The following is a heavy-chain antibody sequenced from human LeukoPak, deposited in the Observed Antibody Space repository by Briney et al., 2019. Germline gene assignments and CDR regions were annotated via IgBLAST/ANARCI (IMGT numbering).Heavy chain of an antibody. J-gene: IGHJ6*03. V-gene: IGHV4-59*08. CDR1: GGSISSYY. Sequence: TSETLSLTCSVSGGSISSYYWSWIRQPPGKGLEWIGYIYCSGSTNYNPSLKSRVTISVDTSKNQFSLKLSSVTAADTAVYYCARADYSSTWSHDYYYMDVWGKGTTVTVSS. CDR3: ARADYSSTWSHDYYYMDV. CDR2: IYCSGST. D-gene: IGHD6-13*01.